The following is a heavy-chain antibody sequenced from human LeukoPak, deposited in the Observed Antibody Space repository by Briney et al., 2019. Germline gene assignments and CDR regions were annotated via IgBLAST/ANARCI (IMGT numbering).Heavy chain of an antibody. V-gene: IGHV3-53*01. CDR2: IYSGGST. Sequence: GGSLRLSCAASGFTVSSNYMSWVRQAPGKGLEWVSVIYSGGSTYYADSVKGRFTISRDNSKNTLYLQMNSLRAEDTAVYYCARAAAGSRYLDYWGQGTLVTVSS. CDR3: ARAAAGSRYLDY. D-gene: IGHD6-13*01. CDR1: GFTVSSNY. J-gene: IGHJ4*02.